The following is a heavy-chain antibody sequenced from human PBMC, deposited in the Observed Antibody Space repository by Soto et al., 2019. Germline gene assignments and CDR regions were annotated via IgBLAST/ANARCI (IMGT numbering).Heavy chain of an antibody. CDR2: IYPGDSDT. J-gene: IGHJ4*02. V-gene: IGHV5-51*01. Sequence: PXESLQICCKGSGYSFTSYWIGWVRQMPGKGLEWMGIIYPGDSDTRYSPSFQGQVTISADKPISTAYLQWSSLKASDTAMYYCARREYCSSTSCYSPIDYWGQGPLVTVSS. CDR3: ARREYCSSTSCYSPIDY. CDR1: GYSFTSYW. D-gene: IGHD2-2*01.